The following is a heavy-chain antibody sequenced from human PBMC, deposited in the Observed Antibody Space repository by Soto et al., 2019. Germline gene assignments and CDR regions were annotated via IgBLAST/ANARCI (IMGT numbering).Heavy chain of an antibody. CDR1: GLSLSNIGMG. CDR3: VHTRCSRGCLQPNSSHSYYGLEV. V-gene: IGHV2-5*02. CDR2: IYWDGGK. J-gene: IGHJ6*02. D-gene: IGHD2-15*01. Sequence: QITLKESGPTLVRPTQTLTLTCTFSGLSLSNIGMGVGWIRQAPGKAPEGLALIYWDGGKRSSPPLQTRITITKDTSKNQVVFTITNMHPVHKATYFSVHTRCSRGCLQPNSSHSYYGLEVWGPGTTVTVSS.